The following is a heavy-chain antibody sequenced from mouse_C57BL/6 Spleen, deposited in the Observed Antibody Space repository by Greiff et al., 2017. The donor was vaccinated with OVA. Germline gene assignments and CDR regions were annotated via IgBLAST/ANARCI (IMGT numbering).Heavy chain of an antibody. CDR3: ARHYYAMDY. CDR2: IYPGSGST. V-gene: IGHV1-55*01. Sequence: VKLQESGAELVKPGASVKMSCKASGYTFTSYWITWVKQRPGQGLEWIGDIYPGSGSTNYNEKFKSKATLTVDTSSSTAYMQLSSLTSEDSAVYYCARHYYAMDYWGQGTSVTVSS. CDR1: GYTFTSYW. J-gene: IGHJ4*01.